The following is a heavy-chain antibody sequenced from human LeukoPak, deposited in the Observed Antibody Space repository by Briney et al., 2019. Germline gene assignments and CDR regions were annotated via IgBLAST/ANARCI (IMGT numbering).Heavy chain of an antibody. D-gene: IGHD4-17*01. CDR2: INSDASNT. CDR3: ASVTVLGKRNAFDN. Sequence: PGWSLRLSCAASGFTFSSYWMHWVRQAPGKGLVWVSRINSDASNTNYADSVKGRFTISRDNAKNTLYLQMNSLRTEDTAVYYCASVTVLGKRNAFDNWGQGIMVAVSS. J-gene: IGHJ3*02. CDR1: GFTFSSYW. V-gene: IGHV3-74*01.